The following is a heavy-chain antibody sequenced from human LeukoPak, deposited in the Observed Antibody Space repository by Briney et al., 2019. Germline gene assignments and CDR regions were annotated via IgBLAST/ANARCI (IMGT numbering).Heavy chain of an antibody. Sequence: GGTLRLSCAASGFTFSSFGMSWVRQAPGKGLEWVSAMSGSGDSTYYADSVKGRFTISRDNSKNTLYLQMNSLRAEDTAIYYCAKSFPYYYGSGSYYINPFDSWGQGTLVTVSS. V-gene: IGHV3-23*01. J-gene: IGHJ4*02. CDR2: MSGSGDST. CDR1: GFTFSSFG. D-gene: IGHD3-10*01. CDR3: AKSFPYYYGSGSYYINPFDS.